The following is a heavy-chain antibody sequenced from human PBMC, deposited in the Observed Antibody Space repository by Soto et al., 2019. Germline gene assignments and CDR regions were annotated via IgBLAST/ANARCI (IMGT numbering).Heavy chain of an antibody. CDR3: PSPTAYSSSWDY. J-gene: IGHJ4*02. CDR2: SRSKANSYAT. D-gene: IGHD6-13*01. Sequence: GGSLRLSCAASGFTFSGSAMHWVRQASGKGLEWVGRSRSKANSYATAYAASVKGRFTISRDDSKNTACLQINSLKTEDPAVYSCPSPTAYSSSWDYWGQGTLVTVSS. CDR1: GFTFSGSA. V-gene: IGHV3-73*01.